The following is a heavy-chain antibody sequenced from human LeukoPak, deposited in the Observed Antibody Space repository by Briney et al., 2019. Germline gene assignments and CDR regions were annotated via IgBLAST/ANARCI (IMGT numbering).Heavy chain of an antibody. V-gene: IGHV3-23*01. CDR1: GFTFSSSG. Sequence: GGSLRLSCAASGFTFSSSGTTWVRQAPGKGLEWVSTITGSVVNTYYADSVRGRFTISRDNSKSMLYLQMNSPRAEDTALYYCAKDYTGSSDNWGQGTLVTVSS. J-gene: IGHJ4*02. CDR2: ITGSVVNT. D-gene: IGHD2-15*01. CDR3: AKDYTGSSDN.